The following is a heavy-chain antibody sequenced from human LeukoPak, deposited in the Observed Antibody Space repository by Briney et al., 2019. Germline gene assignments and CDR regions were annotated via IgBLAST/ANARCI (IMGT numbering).Heavy chain of an antibody. CDR1: GGSISVYTADY. CDR2: IFSSGST. V-gene: IGHV4-39*01. J-gene: IGHJ4*02. Sequence: SETLSLTCTVSGGSISVYTADYWGWIRQPPGKGLEWIGGIFSSGSTYYNPSLKSRVTISVDTSKNQFSLKLSSVTAADTAVYFCARSRRYSYAQDYWGQGTLVTVSS. CDR3: ARSRRYSYAQDY. D-gene: IGHD5-18*01.